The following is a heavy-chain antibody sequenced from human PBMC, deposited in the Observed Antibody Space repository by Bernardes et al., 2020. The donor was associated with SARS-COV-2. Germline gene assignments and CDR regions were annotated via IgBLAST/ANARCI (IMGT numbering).Heavy chain of an antibody. V-gene: IGHV3-7*03. CDR3: ARDGNFWSGYYYYYGMDV. J-gene: IGHJ6*02. Sequence: GGSLRLSRAASGFTFSSYWMSWVRQAPGKGLEWVANIKQDGSEKYYVDSVKGRFTISRDNAKNSLYLQMNSLRAEDTAVYYCARDGNFWSGYYYYYGMDVWGQGTTVTVSS. CDR2: IKQDGSEK. D-gene: IGHD3-3*01. CDR1: GFTFSSYW.